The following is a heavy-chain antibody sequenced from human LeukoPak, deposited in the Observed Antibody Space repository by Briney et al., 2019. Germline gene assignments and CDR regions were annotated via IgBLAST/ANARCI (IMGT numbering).Heavy chain of an antibody. CDR2: INSDGSST. J-gene: IGHJ6*04. V-gene: IGHV3-74*01. CDR1: GSTFSSYW. CDR3: AELGITMIGGV. D-gene: IGHD3-10*02. Sequence: GGSLRLSCAASGSTFSSYWMHWVRQAPGKGLVWVSRINSDGSSTSYADSVKGRFTISRDNAKNSLYLQMNSLRAEDTAVYYCAELGITMIGGVWGKGTTVTVSS.